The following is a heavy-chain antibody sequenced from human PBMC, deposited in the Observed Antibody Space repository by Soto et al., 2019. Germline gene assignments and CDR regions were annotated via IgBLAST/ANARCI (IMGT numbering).Heavy chain of an antibody. V-gene: IGHV1-18*01. CDR2: TSAYSGHT. Sequence: ASVKVSCKASGYTFSNYGFSWVRQAPGQGLEWMGWTSAYSGHTNYAQKFQGRVTMTTDTLTSTAFMDLRSLRSDDTAVYYCARDFENYVRGGLRSTAGYWGQGTLVTVYS. CDR3: ARDFENYVRGGLRSTAGY. J-gene: IGHJ4*02. CDR1: GYTFSNYG. D-gene: IGHD3-16*02.